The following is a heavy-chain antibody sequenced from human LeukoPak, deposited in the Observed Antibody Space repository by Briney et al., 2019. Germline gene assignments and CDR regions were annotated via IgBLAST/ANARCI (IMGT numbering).Heavy chain of an antibody. CDR3: ASLTLSSGWYARTPYYFDY. V-gene: IGHV3-23*01. CDR1: GFTFSSYA. Sequence: GGSLRLSCAASGFTFSSYAMSWVRQAPGKGLEWVSAISGSGGSTYYADSVKGRFTISRDNSKNTLYLQMNSLRAEDTAVYYCASLTLSSGWYARTPYYFDYWGQGTLVTVSS. D-gene: IGHD6-19*01. J-gene: IGHJ4*02. CDR2: ISGSGGST.